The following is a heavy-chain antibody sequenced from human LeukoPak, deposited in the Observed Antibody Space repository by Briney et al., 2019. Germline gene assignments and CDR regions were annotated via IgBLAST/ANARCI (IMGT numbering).Heavy chain of an antibody. Sequence: ASVKVSCKASGYTFTSYDISWVRQAPGQGLEWMGWISAYNGNTNYAQKLQGRVTMTTDTSTSTAYMELRSLRSDDTAVYYCARRQQQPRRDYYGMDVWGQGTTVTVSS. CDR3: ARRQQQPRRDYYGMDV. V-gene: IGHV1-18*01. CDR2: ISAYNGNT. D-gene: IGHD6-13*01. CDR1: GYTFTSYD. J-gene: IGHJ6*02.